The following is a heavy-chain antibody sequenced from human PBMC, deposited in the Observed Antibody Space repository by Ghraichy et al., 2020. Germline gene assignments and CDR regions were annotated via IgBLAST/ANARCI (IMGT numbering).Heavy chain of an antibody. J-gene: IGHJ4*02. Sequence: GESLNISCAASGFTFSDYYMSWIRQAPGKGLEWVSYISSSSSYTNYADSVKGRFTISRDNAKNSLYLQMNSLRAEDTAVYYCARVSPYSSSWYWETYFDYWGQGTLVTVSS. V-gene: IGHV3-11*05. CDR1: GFTFSDYY. D-gene: IGHD6-13*01. CDR3: ARVSPYSSSWYWETYFDY. CDR2: ISSSSSYT.